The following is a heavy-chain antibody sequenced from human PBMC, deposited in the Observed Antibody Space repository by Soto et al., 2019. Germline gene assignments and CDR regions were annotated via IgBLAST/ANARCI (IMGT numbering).Heavy chain of an antibody. Sequence: GGSLRLSCAASGFTFDDYAMHWVRQAPGKGLEWVSGISWNSGSMGYADSVKGRFTISRDNAKNSLYLQMNSLRAEDTALYYCARTSYYDILTGYIGAFDIWGQGTMVTVSS. D-gene: IGHD3-9*01. V-gene: IGHV3-9*01. CDR1: GFTFDDYA. CDR2: ISWNSGSM. J-gene: IGHJ3*02. CDR3: ARTSYYDILTGYIGAFDI.